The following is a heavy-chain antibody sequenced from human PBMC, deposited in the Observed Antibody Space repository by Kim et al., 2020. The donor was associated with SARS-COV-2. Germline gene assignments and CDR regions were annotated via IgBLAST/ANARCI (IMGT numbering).Heavy chain of an antibody. D-gene: IGHD6-13*01. V-gene: IGHV4-59*01. CDR3: TRSEGRGSWHQFDY. CDR2: IYYSGST. J-gene: IGHJ4*02. Sequence: SETLSLTCTVSSDSISSYYWSWIRQLPGKGLEWLGYIYYSGSTDYNPSLKSRVTISWDTSKNQVSLDVTSVSAADMAVYYCTRSEGRGSWHQFDYWGQGMLVTVSS. CDR1: SDSISSYY.